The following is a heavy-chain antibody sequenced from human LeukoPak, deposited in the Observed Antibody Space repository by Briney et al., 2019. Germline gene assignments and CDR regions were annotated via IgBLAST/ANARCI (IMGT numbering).Heavy chain of an antibody. J-gene: IGHJ3*02. CDR3: ARTDDAFHI. CDR1: GGSISSGSYY. D-gene: IGHD2-21*02. V-gene: IGHV4-61*10. CDR2: IFYSGST. Sequence: SETLSLTCTVSGGSISSGSYYWSWIRQPAGKGLEWIGHIFYSGSTNYNPSLKSRVTISLVMSKNQISLKLSSVTTADTAMYYCARTDDAFHIWGHGTTVTVSS.